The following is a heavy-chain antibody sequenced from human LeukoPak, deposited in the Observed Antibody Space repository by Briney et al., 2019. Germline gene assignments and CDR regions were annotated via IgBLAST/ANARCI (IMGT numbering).Heavy chain of an antibody. CDR3: ARGAGRYYYYIDV. D-gene: IGHD6-13*01. J-gene: IGHJ6*03. V-gene: IGHV4-61*02. CDR1: GGSISSGSYS. Sequence: SETLSLTCSVSGGSISSGSYSWSWIRQPAGKGLEWIGRIYTSGSTSYNPSLKSRVTISVDTSKNQFSLKLSSVTAADTAVYYCARGAGRYYYYIDVWGKGTTVTLFS. CDR2: IYTSGST.